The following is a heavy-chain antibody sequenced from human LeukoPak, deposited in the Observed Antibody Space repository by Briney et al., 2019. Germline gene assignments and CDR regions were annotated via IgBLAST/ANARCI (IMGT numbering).Heavy chain of an antibody. J-gene: IGHJ6*04. CDR1: GFTFSSYE. CDR3: AELGITMIGGV. CDR2: ISSSSSTI. V-gene: IGHV3-48*03. D-gene: IGHD3-10*02. Sequence: GGSLRLSCAASGFTFSSYEMDWVRQAPGKGLEWVSYISSSSSTIYYADSVKGRFTISRDNAKNSLYLQMNSLRAEDTAVYYCAELGITMIGGVWGKGTTVTISS.